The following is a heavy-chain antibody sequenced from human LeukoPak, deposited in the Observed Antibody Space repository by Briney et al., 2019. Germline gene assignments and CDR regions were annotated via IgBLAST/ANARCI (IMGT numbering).Heavy chain of an antibody. Sequence: SVKVSCKASGGTFSSYTISWVRQAPGQGLEWMGRIIPILGIANYAQKFQGRVTITADKSTSTAYMELSSLRSEDTAVYYCARDLPYSVRWSIHDYWGQGTLVTVSS. J-gene: IGHJ4*02. D-gene: IGHD2-21*01. CDR1: GGTFSSYT. V-gene: IGHV1-69*04. CDR3: ARDLPYSVRWSIHDY. CDR2: IIPILGIA.